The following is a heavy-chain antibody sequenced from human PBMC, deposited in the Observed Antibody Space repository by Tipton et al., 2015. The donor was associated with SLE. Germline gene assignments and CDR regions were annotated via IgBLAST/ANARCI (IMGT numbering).Heavy chain of an antibody. CDR1: GGSISSSSYY. Sequence: GLVKPSETLSLTCTVSGGSISSSSYYWDRIRQSPGKGLEWIGSIYYSGSTYYNPSLKSRVTVSADTSKNQFSLKLSSVTAADTAVYYCRGTPYYQYYMDVWGIGTTVTVS. V-gene: IGHV4-39*07. CDR2: IYYSGST. J-gene: IGHJ6*03. D-gene: IGHD2-15*01. CDR3: RGTPYYQYYMDV.